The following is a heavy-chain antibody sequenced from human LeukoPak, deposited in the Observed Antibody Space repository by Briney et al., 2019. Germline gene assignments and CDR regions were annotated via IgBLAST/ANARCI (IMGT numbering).Heavy chain of an antibody. V-gene: IGHV4-34*01. D-gene: IGHD2-15*01. CDR1: GGSFSGYY. Sequence: SETLFLTCAVYGGSFSGYYWSWIRQPPGKGLEWIGEINHSGSTNYNPSLKSRVTISVDTSKNQFSLKLSSVTAADTAVYYCARQRCSFGSCYPMNWFDPWGQGTLVTVSS. CDR3: ARQRCSFGSCYPMNWFDP. CDR2: INHSGST. J-gene: IGHJ5*02.